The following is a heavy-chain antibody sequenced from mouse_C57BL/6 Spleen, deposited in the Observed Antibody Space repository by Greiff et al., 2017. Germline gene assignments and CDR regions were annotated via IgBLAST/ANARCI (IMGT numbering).Heavy chain of an antibody. D-gene: IGHD1-1*01. V-gene: IGHV4-1*01. Sequence: AASGIDFSRYWMSWVRRAPGKGLEWIGEINPDSSTINYAPSLKDKFIISRDNAKNTLYLQMSKVRSEDTALYYCARGTTVRYFDVWGTGTTVTVSS. J-gene: IGHJ1*03. CDR1: GIDFSRYW. CDR2: INPDSSTI. CDR3: ARGTTVRYFDV.